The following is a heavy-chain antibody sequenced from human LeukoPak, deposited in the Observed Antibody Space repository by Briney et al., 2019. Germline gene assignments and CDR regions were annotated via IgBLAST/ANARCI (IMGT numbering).Heavy chain of an antibody. CDR2: IRSDGTT. V-gene: IGHV4-4*07. Sequence: SETLSLTCTVSGDSMGNYYWNWLRQPAGKGLEWIGRIRSDGTTYANPSLESAVTMSVDTSNNHISLRLSSATAADTALYYCARSTGFYTTYYMDVWGKGTTVTVSS. D-gene: IGHD3-22*01. J-gene: IGHJ6*03. CDR3: ARSTGFYTTYYMDV. CDR1: GDSMGNYY.